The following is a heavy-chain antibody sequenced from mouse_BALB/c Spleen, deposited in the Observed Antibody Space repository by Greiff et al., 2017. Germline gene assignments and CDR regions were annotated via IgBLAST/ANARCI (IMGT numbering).Heavy chain of an antibody. V-gene: IGHV1S81*02. J-gene: IGHJ4*01. D-gene: IGHD2-4*01. CDR3: ARGITTSIYAMDY. CDR2: INPSNGRT. CDR1: GYTFTSYW. Sequence: QVQLQQPGAELVKPGASVKLSCKASGYTFTSYWMHWVKQRPGQGLEWIGEINPSNGRTNYNEKFKSKATLTVDKSSSTAYMQLSSLTSEDSAVYYCARGITTSIYAMDYWGQGTSVTVSS.